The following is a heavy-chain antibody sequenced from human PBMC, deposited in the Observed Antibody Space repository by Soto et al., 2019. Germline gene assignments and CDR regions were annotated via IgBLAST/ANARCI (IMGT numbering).Heavy chain of an antibody. D-gene: IGHD2-2*01. CDR1: GGSISSSNW. V-gene: IGHV4-4*02. J-gene: IGHJ2*01. CDR2: IYHSGST. CDR3: ARVVRAIVVVPAAIFDL. Sequence: QVQLQESGPGLVKPSGTLSLTCAVSGGSISSSNWWSWVRQPPGKGLEWIGEIYHSGSTNYTQSLKSRVTISVGKSKNQFSLKLSSVTAADTAVYYCARVVRAIVVVPAAIFDLWGRGTLVTVSS.